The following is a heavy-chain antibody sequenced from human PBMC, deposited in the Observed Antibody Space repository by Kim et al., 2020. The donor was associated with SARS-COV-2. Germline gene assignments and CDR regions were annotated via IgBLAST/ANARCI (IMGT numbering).Heavy chain of an antibody. J-gene: IGHJ4*02. D-gene: IGHD6-19*01. CDR1: GFTFSSYA. CDR3: ARENDGLVLEQWLFTGNYFDY. CDR2: ISYDGSNK. Sequence: GGSLRLSCAASGFTFSSYAMHWVRQAPGKGLEWVAVISYDGSNKYYADSVKGRFTISRDNSKNTLYLQMNSLRAEDTAVYYCARENDGLVLEQWLFTGNYFDYWGQGTLVTVSS. V-gene: IGHV3-30*04.